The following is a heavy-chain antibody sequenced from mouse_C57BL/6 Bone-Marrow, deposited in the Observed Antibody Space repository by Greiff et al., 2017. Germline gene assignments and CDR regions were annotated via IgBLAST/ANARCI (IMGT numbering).Heavy chain of an antibody. CDR2: INPSTGGT. J-gene: IGHJ2*01. CDR1: GYSFTGYY. Sequence: VQLQQSGPELVKPGASVKISCKASGYSFTGYYMNWVKQSPEKSLEWIGEINPSTGGTTYNQKFKGKATLTVDKSSSTAYMQLKSLTSEDSAVYYCAREGYGYDTWGQGTTLTVSS. CDR3: AREGYGYDT. D-gene: IGHD2-2*01. V-gene: IGHV1-42*01.